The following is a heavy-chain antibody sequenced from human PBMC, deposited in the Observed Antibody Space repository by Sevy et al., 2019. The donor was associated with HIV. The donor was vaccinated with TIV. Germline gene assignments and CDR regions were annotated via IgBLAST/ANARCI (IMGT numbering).Heavy chain of an antibody. D-gene: IGHD2-15*01. CDR3: ARFVGYCSGGRCSIIDF. V-gene: IGHV3-30*04. J-gene: IGHJ4*02. CDR1: GFSLIDHV. CDR2: ISYNGRNQ. Sequence: GGPLRLSCAASGFSLIDHVVGGVRQTPGKGLEWLAVISYNGRNQYYADSVKGRFTISKDDSKNTLYLQLNSLRAEDTAVYYCARFVGYCSGGRCSIIDFWGQGTLVTVSS.